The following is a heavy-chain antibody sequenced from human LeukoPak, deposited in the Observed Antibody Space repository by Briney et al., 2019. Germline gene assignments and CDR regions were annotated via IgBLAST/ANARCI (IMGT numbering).Heavy chain of an antibody. D-gene: IGHD2-2*01. Sequence: PGGSLRLSCAASGFTFSNYAMSWVRQAPGRGLEWVSTIVANGDTTYYADSVKGRFTISRDNSKDTLYVQMNSLRAGDTALYYCAKGTRSSFRGYFEYWGQGTLVTVSP. V-gene: IGHV3-23*01. J-gene: IGHJ4*02. CDR1: GFTFSNYA. CDR2: IVANGDTT. CDR3: AKGTRSSFRGYFEY.